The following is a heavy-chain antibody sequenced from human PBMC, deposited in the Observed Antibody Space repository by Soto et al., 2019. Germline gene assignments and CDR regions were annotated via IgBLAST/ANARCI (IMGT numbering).Heavy chain of an antibody. J-gene: IGHJ3*02. CDR2: IWYDGSNK. CDR1: GFTFSSYG. D-gene: IGHD4-4*01. CDR3: ARDRHSNYLRRAGDAFDI. Sequence: GGSLRLSCAASGFTFSSYGMHWVRQAPGKGLEWVAVIWYDGSNKYYADSVKDRFTISRDNSKNTLYLQMNSLRAEDTAVYYCARDRHSNYLRRAGDAFDIWGQGTMVTVSS. V-gene: IGHV3-33*01.